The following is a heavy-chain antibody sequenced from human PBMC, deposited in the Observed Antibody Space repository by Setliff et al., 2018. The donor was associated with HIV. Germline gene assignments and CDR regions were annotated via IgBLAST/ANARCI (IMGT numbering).Heavy chain of an antibody. CDR3: ARRSPGGGYYMDV. J-gene: IGHJ6*03. V-gene: IGHV4-61*02. CDR2: IYTSGST. D-gene: IGHD3-16*01. Sequence: SETLSLTCAVSSGSISSGNYDWTWIRQPAGKGLEWIGRIYTSGSTNYNPSLKSRVTISLDTSKNQFSLNLSSVTAADTAVYYCARRSPGGGYYMDVWGKGTTVTVSS. CDR1: SGSISSGNYD.